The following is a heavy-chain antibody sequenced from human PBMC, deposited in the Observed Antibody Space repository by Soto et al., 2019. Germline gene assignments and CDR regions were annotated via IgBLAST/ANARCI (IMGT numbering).Heavy chain of an antibody. CDR3: AKVWSSGFYAFDY. J-gene: IGHJ4*02. V-gene: IGHV3-30*18. CDR1: GFTFSSYG. D-gene: IGHD3-22*01. Sequence: LRLSCSASGFTFSSYGMHWVRQAPGKGLEWVAVISYDGSNKYYADSVKGRFTISRDNSKNTLYLQMNSLRAEDTAVYYCAKVWSSGFYAFDYWGQGTPVTVSS. CDR2: ISYDGSNK.